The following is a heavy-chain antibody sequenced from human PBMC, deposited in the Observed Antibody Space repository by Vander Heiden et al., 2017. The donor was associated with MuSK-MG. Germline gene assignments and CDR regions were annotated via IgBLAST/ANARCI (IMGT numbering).Heavy chain of an antibody. CDR3: ARGGRSSVEGY. D-gene: IGHD1-26*01. J-gene: IGHJ4*02. V-gene: IGHV3-48*03. CDR1: GFTFTTSE. CDR2: ISRGGSDR. Sequence: EVQLVESGGVLVQPGGSLRLSCAASGFTFTTSEMHWVRQAPGKGLEWCSYISRGGSDRYYADAVKGRFTISRDNAKDSLYLQMNSLRAEDTAVYYGARGGRSSVEGYWGQGTLVTVSS.